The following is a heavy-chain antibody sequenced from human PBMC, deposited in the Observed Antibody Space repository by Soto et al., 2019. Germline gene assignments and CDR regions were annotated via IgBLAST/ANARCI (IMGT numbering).Heavy chain of an antibody. V-gene: IGHV1-69*13. CDR2: IIPIFGTA. J-gene: IGHJ5*02. Sequence: SVKVSCKASGGTFSSYAISWVRQAPGQGLEWMGGIIPIFGTANYAQKFQGRVTITADESTSTAYMELSSLRSEDTAVYYCARERAGRYDSSGYYPGWFDPWGQGTLVTAPQ. CDR1: GGTFSSYA. CDR3: ARERAGRYDSSGYYPGWFDP. D-gene: IGHD3-22*01.